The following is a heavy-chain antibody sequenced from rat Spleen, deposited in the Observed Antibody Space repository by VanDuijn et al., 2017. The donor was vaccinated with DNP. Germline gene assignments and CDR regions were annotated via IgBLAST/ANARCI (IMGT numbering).Heavy chain of an antibody. CDR1: GFIFSNYD. J-gene: IGHJ4*01. V-gene: IGHV5-29*01. CDR2: ISYDGSST. D-gene: IGHD1-12*01. CDR3: ARHRTMMPYYYAMDA. Sequence: EVQLVESGGGPVQPGRSLKLSCVASGFIFSNYDMAWVRQAPKKGLEWVATISYDGSSTNYRDSVKGRFTISRDNAQSTLYLQMDSLKSEDTATYYFARHRTMMPYYYAMDAWGQGASVTVSS.